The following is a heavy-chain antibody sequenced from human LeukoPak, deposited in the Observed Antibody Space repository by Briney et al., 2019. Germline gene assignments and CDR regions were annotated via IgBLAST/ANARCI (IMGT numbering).Heavy chain of an antibody. CDR2: IGDYGGHI. J-gene: IGHJ4*02. CDR1: GFTFNNYA. V-gene: IGHV3-23*01. CDR3: AKRGVVIRVILIGFHKEAHYFDY. Sequence: GGSLRLSCAASGFTFNNYAMSWVRQVPGKGLEWVSAIGDYGGHIYYADSVKGRFTISRDNSKNTLYLQMNSLRAEDTAVYFCAKRGVVIRVILIGFHKEAHYFDYWGQGTLVTVSS. D-gene: IGHD3-10*01.